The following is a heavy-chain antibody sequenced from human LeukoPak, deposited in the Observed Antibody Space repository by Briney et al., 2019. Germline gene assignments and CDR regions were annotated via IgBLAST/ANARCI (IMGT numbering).Heavy chain of an antibody. Sequence: SETLSLTCAVYGGSFSGYYWSWIRQPPGKGLEWIGEINHSGSTNYNPSLKSRVTISVDTSKNQFSLKLSSVTAADTAVYYCARRDAYGDYLGAFDIWGQGTVVTVSS. D-gene: IGHD4-17*01. CDR3: ARRDAYGDYLGAFDI. J-gene: IGHJ3*02. CDR1: GGSFSGYY. V-gene: IGHV4-34*01. CDR2: INHSGST.